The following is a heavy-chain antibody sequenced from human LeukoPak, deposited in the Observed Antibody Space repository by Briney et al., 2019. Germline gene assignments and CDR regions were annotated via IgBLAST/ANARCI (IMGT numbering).Heavy chain of an antibody. Sequence: SETLSLTCTVSGGSISSSSYYWGWIRQPPGKGLEWIGSIYYSGSTYYNPSLKSRVTISVDTSKNQFSLKLSSVTAADTAVYYCARVRPYCSGGSCYSVNFDYWGQGTLVTVSS. D-gene: IGHD2-15*01. J-gene: IGHJ4*02. CDR3: ARVRPYCSGGSCYSVNFDY. CDR2: IYYSGST. CDR1: GGSISSSSYY. V-gene: IGHV4-39*07.